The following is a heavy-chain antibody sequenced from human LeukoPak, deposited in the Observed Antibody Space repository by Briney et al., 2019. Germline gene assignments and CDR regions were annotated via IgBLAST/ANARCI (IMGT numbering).Heavy chain of an antibody. Sequence: SETLSLTCTVSGYSISSGYYWGWIRQPPGKGLEWIGSMYHSGSTNYNPSLKSRVTISVDTSKNQFSLKLSSVTAADTAVYYCAGGGGYYFDYWGQGTLVTVSS. J-gene: IGHJ4*02. CDR3: AGGGGYYFDY. V-gene: IGHV4-38-2*02. D-gene: IGHD2-15*01. CDR2: MYHSGST. CDR1: GYSISSGYY.